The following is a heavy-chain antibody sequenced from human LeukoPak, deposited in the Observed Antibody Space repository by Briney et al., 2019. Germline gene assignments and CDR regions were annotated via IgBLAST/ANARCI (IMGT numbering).Heavy chain of an antibody. CDR3: ASQDSNNAVAI. J-gene: IGHJ3*02. Sequence: GGSLRLSCAASGFSLSNSCMAWVRQAPGKGLEWVANIKKDGSEKIYGDSVKGRLTISRDNAKSSLFLQMNSLRPEDTAVYYCASQDSNNAVAIWRQGTKVTVSS. CDR2: IKKDGSEK. V-gene: IGHV3-7*01. D-gene: IGHD3-22*01. CDR1: GFSLSNSC.